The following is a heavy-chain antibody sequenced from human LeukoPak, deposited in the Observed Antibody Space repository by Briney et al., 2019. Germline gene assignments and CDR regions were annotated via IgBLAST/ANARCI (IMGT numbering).Heavy chain of an antibody. CDR1: GGTFRNYG. J-gene: IGHJ4*02. V-gene: IGHV1-69*05. CDR3: AREDVDTSRAKVDY. CDR2: IFPIIGIA. D-gene: IGHD5-18*01. Sequence: SVKVSCKASGGTFRNYGISWVRQAPGQGLEWMGGIFPIIGIAKYAQKFQGRATITTDEIMGTAYMELSSLRSEDTAVYYCAREDVDTSRAKVDYWGQGTQVTVSS.